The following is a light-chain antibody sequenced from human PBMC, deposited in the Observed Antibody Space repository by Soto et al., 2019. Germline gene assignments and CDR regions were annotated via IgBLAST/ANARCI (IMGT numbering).Light chain of an antibody. CDR2: RNN. V-gene: IGLV1-47*01. Sequence: QSVLTQPPSASGTPGQRVTISCSGSSSNIGSNYIYWYHQLPGTAPKLLIYRNNQRPSGVPDRFSGSKSGTSASLAISGLRSEDEADYYCAAWDDSLSGPVFGGGTKLTV. CDR1: SSNIGSNY. J-gene: IGLJ2*01. CDR3: AAWDDSLSGPV.